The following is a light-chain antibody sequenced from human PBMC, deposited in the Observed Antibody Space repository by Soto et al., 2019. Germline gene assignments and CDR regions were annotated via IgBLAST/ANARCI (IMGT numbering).Light chain of an antibody. Sequence: EIVLTQSPGTLSLSPGERATLSCKASQSVSSSYLAWYQQRPGQAPRLLIYGASSRATGIPDRFSGRGSGTDFTLTISRLEPEEFAVYSCQQYGSSPPITFGQGTRLEIK. CDR2: GAS. CDR3: QQYGSSPPIT. V-gene: IGKV3-20*01. J-gene: IGKJ5*01. CDR1: QSVSSSY.